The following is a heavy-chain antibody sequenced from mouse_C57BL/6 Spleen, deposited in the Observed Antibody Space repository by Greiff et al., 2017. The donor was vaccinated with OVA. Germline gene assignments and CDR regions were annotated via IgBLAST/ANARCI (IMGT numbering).Heavy chain of an antibody. CDR3: AREKKWLVVAY. D-gene: IGHD1-1*01. CDR2: IYPGNGGT. V-gene: IGHV1-19*01. J-gene: IGHJ3*01. CDR1: GYTFTGYC. Sequence: VQLQQSGPVLVKPGASVKMSCKASGYTFTGYCMNWVKQRPGQGLEWIGGIYPGNGGTSYNEKFKGKATLTVDKSSSTAYMQLNSLTSEDSAVYYCAREKKWLVVAYWGQGTLVTVSA.